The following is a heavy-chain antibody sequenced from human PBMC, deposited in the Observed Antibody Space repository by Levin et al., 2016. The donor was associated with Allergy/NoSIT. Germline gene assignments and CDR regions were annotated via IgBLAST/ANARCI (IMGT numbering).Heavy chain of an antibody. CDR3: ARDSGDSSGYFAGRAFDI. D-gene: IGHD3-22*01. Sequence: WIRQPPGKGLEWIGYILLQWEHPSTTPPLKSRGTISADTSKNQFSLNLSSVTAADTAVYYCARDSGDSSGYFAGRAFDIWGQGTMVTVSS. CDR2: ILLQWEH. V-gene: IGHV4-59*01. J-gene: IGHJ3*02.